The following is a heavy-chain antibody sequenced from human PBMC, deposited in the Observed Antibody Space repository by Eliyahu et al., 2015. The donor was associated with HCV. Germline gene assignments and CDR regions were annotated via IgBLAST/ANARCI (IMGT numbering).Heavy chain of an antibody. V-gene: IGHV3-23*01. J-gene: IGHJ6*03. CDR3: AKAYCGGDCYFGRYYYYMDV. CDR1: GFTFSSYA. Sequence: EVQLLESGGGLVQPGGSLRLSCAASGFTFSSYAMSWVRQAPGKGLEWVSAISGSGGSTYYADSVKGRFTISRDNSKNTLYLQMNSLRAEDTAVYYCAKAYCGGDCYFGRYYYYMDVWGKGTTVTVSS. CDR2: ISGSGGST. D-gene: IGHD2-21*01.